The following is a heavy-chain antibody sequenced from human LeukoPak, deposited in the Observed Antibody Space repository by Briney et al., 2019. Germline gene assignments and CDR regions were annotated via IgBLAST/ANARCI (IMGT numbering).Heavy chain of an antibody. CDR3: ARYDYGDYSTTFDY. V-gene: IGHV3-11*06. CDR2: ISSSGGYT. D-gene: IGHD4-17*01. J-gene: IGHJ4*02. CDR1: GFTFSDYY. Sequence: GGSLRLSCAASGFTFSDYYMTWIRQAPGKGLEWVSYISSSGGYTTYADSVKGRFTISRDTAKNSLYLQMNSLRAEDTAVYYCARYDYGDYSTTFDYWGQGTLVTVS.